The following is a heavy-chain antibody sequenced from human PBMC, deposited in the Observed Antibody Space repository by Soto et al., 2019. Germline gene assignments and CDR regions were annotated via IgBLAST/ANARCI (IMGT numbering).Heavy chain of an antibody. V-gene: IGHV1-8*01. D-gene: IGHD1-1*01. CDR1: GYTFTSYD. CDR2: MNPNSGNT. J-gene: IGHJ4*02. Sequence: ASVKVSCKASGYTFTSYDINWVRQATGQGLEWMGWMNPNSGNTGYAQKFQGGVTMTRNTSISTAYMDLRSQRYEDTAVYYCARVQMPQVENTIDYWGQGTLVTVSS. CDR3: ARVQMPQVENTIDY.